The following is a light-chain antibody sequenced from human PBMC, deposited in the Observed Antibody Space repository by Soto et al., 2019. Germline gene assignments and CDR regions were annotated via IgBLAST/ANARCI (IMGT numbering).Light chain of an antibody. Sequence: DIVMTQSPNSLAVSLGERATINCRSSQTILYSSNNKTYLAWYQQKAGQPPKLLISWASTRESGVPDRFSGSGSGTDLTLTISSLQAEDVAVYYCQQYYSTPWTFGQVTKVEIK. CDR1: QTILYSSNNKTY. CDR3: QQYYSTPWT. J-gene: IGKJ1*01. V-gene: IGKV4-1*01. CDR2: WAS.